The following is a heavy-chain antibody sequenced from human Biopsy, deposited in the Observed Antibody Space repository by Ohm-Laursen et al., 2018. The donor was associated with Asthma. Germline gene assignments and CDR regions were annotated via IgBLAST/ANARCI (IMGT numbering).Heavy chain of an antibody. Sequence: PSDTLSLTCTVSGGSIGTSTYYWGWIRQPPGKGLEWIASIYYSGNTYYNPSLKSRVTISLDTSNNQFSLRPSSVTAADTAVYYCARLWEEVDCWGQGTLVTVSS. V-gene: IGHV4-39*01. CDR3: ARLWEEVDC. CDR1: GGSIGTSTYY. J-gene: IGHJ4*02. D-gene: IGHD1-26*01. CDR2: IYYSGNT.